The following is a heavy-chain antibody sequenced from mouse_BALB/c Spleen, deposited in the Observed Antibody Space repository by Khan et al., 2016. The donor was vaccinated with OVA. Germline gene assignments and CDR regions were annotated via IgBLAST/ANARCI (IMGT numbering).Heavy chain of an antibody. Sequence: EVELVESGGGLVQTGGSRKLSCAASGFTFSGFGMHWVRQAPEKGLEWVAYISSGSNTIYYADTVKGRFTISRDNPKTTLFLQMTSLRSEDTAMYYCARTGYYYFDYWGQGTTLTVSS. CDR2: ISSGSNTI. V-gene: IGHV5-17*02. D-gene: IGHD2-3*01. CDR3: ARTGYYYFDY. CDR1: GFTFSGFG. J-gene: IGHJ2*01.